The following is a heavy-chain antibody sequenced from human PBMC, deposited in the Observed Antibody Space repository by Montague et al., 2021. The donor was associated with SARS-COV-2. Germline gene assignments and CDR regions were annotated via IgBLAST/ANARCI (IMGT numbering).Heavy chain of an antibody. V-gene: IGHV4-34*01. Sequence: WIGDIKQSGSTNYNPSPKSRVTISVDTSRNQFSLKLTSVTAADTVVYFCARGHLSASMIVVVFTSASYYFDYWGQGALVTVSS. CDR2: IKQSGST. D-gene: IGHD3-22*01. CDR3: ARGHLSASMIVVVFTSASYYFDY. J-gene: IGHJ4*02.